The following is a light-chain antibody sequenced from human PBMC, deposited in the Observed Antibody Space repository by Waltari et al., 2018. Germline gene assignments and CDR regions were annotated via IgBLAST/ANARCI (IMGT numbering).Light chain of an antibody. CDR2: VNSDGSH. J-gene: IGLJ3*02. V-gene: IGLV4-69*01. CDR3: QTGGHGTWV. CDR1: SGHSSNV. Sequence: QLVLTQSPSASASLGASVKLTCTLSSGHSSNVIAWHQQQPEKGPRYSMKVNSDGSHSKGDKIPDRVSGSSSGAEHYLTISSLQSEDEADYYCQTGGHGTWVFGGGTKLTVL.